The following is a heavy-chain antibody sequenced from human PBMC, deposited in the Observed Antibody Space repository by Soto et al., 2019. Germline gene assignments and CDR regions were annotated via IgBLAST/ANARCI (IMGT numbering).Heavy chain of an antibody. CDR1: GFTFSSYA. CDR2: ISSNGGST. D-gene: IGHD3-10*01. Sequence: EVQLVESGGCLVQPGGSLRLSCAASGFTFSSYAMHWVRQAPGKGLEYVSAISSNGGSTYYANSVKGRFTISRDNSKNTLYLQMGSLRAEDMAVYYCASLRWFGELFYWGQGTLVTVSS. CDR3: ASLRWFGELFY. V-gene: IGHV3-64*01. J-gene: IGHJ4*02.